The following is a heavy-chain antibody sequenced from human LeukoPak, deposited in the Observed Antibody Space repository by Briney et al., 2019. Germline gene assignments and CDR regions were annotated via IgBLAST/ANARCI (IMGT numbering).Heavy chain of an antibody. V-gene: IGHV1-46*01. J-gene: IGHJ1*01. CDR1: GYTFTSYY. Sequence: GASVKVSCKASGYTFTSYYMHWVRQAPGQGLEWMGIINPSGGSTSYAQKFQGRVTMTRDTSASTAYMELSSLRSEDTAVYYCASGCSGGSCYNEYFQHWGQGTLVTVSS. CDR2: INPSGGST. D-gene: IGHD2-15*01. CDR3: ASGCSGGSCYNEYFQH.